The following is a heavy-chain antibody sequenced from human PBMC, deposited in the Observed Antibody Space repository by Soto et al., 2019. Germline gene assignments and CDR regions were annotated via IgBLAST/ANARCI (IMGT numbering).Heavy chain of an antibody. V-gene: IGHV3-7*01. D-gene: IGHD4-17*01. Sequence: GGSLRLSCAASGFTFSSYWMSWVRQAPGKGLEWVANIKQDGSEKYYVDSVKGRFTISRDNAKNSLYLQMNSLRAEDTAVYYCARDSDYGDYGDAFDIWGQGTMVTVSS. CDR3: ARDSDYGDYGDAFDI. CDR1: GFTFSSYW. J-gene: IGHJ3*02. CDR2: IKQDGSEK.